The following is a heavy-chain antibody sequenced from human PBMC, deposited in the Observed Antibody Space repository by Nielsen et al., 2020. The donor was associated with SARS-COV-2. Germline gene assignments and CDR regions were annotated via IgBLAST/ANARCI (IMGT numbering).Heavy chain of an antibody. CDR1: GFTFSGSA. CDR2: IRSYANEYAT. V-gene: IGHV3-73*01. D-gene: IGHD4-23*01. J-gene: IGHJ4*02. CDR3: SSPTVAY. Sequence: GGSLRLYCAASGFTFSGSAMHWVRQASGKGLEWVGRIRSYANEYATAYAASVKGRFTISRDDSKNTAYLQMNSLKMEYTAVYYCSSPTVAYWGQGTLVTVSS.